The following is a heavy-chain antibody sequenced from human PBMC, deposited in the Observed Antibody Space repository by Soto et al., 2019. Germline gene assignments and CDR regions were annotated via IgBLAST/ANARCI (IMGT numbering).Heavy chain of an antibody. CDR3: ASHGSGDYFWFDP. V-gene: IGHV3-74*01. J-gene: IGHJ5*02. Sequence: EGQLVESGGGLVQPGGSLRLSCAASGFTFSNFWMHWVRQAPGKGLVWVSRARPDGSSTSYADSVKGRFTISRDNAKNTLYREMNSLRAEDTAVYYCASHGSGDYFWFDPWGQGTLVTVSS. CDR2: ARPDGSST. CDR1: GFTFSNFW. D-gene: IGHD4-17*01.